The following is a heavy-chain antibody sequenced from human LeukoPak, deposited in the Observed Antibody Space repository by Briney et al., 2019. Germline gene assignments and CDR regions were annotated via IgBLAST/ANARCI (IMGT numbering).Heavy chain of an antibody. J-gene: IGHJ5*02. Sequence: ASVKVSRKASGYTFTDYYIHWVRQAPGQGLEWMGWIVPHSGGTNYAQNYQGRITMTRDTSISTAYMELSSLRSDDTAVYYCARNAYCDSTNCYAWFDPWGQGTLVTVSS. CDR3: ARNAYCDSTNCYAWFDP. V-gene: IGHV1-2*02. CDR1: GYTFTDYY. D-gene: IGHD2-2*01. CDR2: IVPHSGGT.